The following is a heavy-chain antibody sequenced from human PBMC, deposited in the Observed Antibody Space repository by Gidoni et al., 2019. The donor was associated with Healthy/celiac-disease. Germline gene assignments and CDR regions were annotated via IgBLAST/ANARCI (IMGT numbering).Heavy chain of an antibody. D-gene: IGHD2-15*01. CDR1: GFTFDDYA. CDR3: ARCPSVAAIGYYYYGMDV. CDR2: ISWNSGSI. V-gene: IGHV3-9*01. Sequence: EVQLVESGGGLVQPGRSLRLSCAASGFTFDDYAMHWVRQAPGKGLEWVSGISWNSGSIGYADSVKGRFTIPRDNAKNSLYLQMNSLRAEDTALYYCARCPSVAAIGYYYYGMDVWGQGTTVTVSS. J-gene: IGHJ6*02.